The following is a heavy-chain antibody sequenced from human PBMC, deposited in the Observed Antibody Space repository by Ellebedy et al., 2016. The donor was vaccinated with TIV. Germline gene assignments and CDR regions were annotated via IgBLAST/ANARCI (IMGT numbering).Heavy chain of an antibody. D-gene: IGHD6-19*01. Sequence: PGGSLRLSCAASGFTFNNYAMHWVRQAPGKGLEWVAIISYDGSSKYYADSVKGRFTISRDNSMTTLYLKMNSLRAEETAVYYCARDLEKSSGWYGGAAYWGQGTLVTVSS. CDR3: ARDLEKSSGWYGGAAY. V-gene: IGHV3-30-3*01. J-gene: IGHJ4*02. CDR1: GFTFNNYA. CDR2: ISYDGSSK.